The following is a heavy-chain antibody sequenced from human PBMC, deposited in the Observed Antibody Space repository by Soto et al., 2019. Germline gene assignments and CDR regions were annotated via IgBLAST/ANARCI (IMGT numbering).Heavy chain of an antibody. CDR1: GVSISTGGRF. CDR3: GIVVRPTGSPAYWYFDL. Sequence: QVQLQESGPGLVKPSQTLSRTCTVSGVSISTGGRFWSWVRQHPEKGLEWIGNIYYSGNTVYNPSLKSRLTISLDTSKQQFPLPLTSVTAADTALYYCGIVVRPTGSPAYWYFDLWGRGALVTVSS. V-gene: IGHV4-31*03. D-gene: IGHD1-1*01. J-gene: IGHJ2*01. CDR2: IYYSGNT.